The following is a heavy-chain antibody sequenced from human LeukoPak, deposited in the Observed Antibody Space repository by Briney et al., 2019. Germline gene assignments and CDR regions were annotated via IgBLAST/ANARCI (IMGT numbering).Heavy chain of an antibody. CDR2: MIPIFGTA. CDR3: ASRDGYHVGWFDP. J-gene: IGHJ5*02. D-gene: IGHD5-24*01. Sequence: SVKVSCKSAGCTFTSYAISWVRQPPGQGLEWMGGMIPIFGTANYAQKFQGRVTITADKSTSTDYMELSSLRSEDPAVYYCASRDGYHVGWFDPWGQGTLVTVSS. CDR1: GCTFTSYA. V-gene: IGHV1-69*06.